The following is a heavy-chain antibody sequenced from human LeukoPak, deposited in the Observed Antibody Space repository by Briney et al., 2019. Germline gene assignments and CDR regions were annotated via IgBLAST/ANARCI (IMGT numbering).Heavy chain of an antibody. J-gene: IGHJ6*02. CDR1: GGSISSSSYY. CDR3: ARDCSGGSCYPRYGMDV. Sequence: SETLSLTCTVSGGSISSSSYYWGWIRQPPGKGLEWIGSIYYSGSTYYNPSLKSRVTISVDTSKNQFSLKLSSVTAADTAVYYCARDCSGGSCYPRYGMDVWGQGTTVTVSS. CDR2: IYYSGST. V-gene: IGHV4-39*02. D-gene: IGHD2-15*01.